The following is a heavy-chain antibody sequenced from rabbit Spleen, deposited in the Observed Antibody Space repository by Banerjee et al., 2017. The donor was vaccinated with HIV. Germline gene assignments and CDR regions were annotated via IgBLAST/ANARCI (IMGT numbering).Heavy chain of an antibody. V-gene: IGHV1S45*01. Sequence: QEQLVESGGGLVKPKGSLTLTCKASGFSFSDRDVMCWVRQAPGKGLQWIACINTYTGKPVYATWAKGRFTISRTSSTTVTLQMTSLTAADTATYFCARDLASVVGWNFFLWGQGTLVTVS. CDR1: GFSFSDRDV. J-gene: IGHJ6*01. CDR2: INTYTGKP. CDR3: ARDLASVVGWNFFL. D-gene: IGHD3-1*01.